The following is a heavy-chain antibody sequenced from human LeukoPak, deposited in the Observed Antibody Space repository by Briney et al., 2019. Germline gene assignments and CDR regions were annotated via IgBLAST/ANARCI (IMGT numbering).Heavy chain of an antibody. CDR3: ARYIRARYFDY. J-gene: IGHJ4*02. Sequence: GGSLRLSCAASGYTFTSYAMHWVRQAPGQRLEWMGWINAGNGNTKYSQKFQGRVTITRDTSASTAYMELSSLRSEDTAVYYCARYIRARYFDYWGQGTLVTVSS. CDR1: GYTFTSYA. D-gene: IGHD1-14*01. CDR2: INAGNGNT. V-gene: IGHV1-3*01.